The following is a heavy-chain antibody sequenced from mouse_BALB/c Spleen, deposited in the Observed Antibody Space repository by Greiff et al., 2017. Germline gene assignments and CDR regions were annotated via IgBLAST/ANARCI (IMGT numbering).Heavy chain of an antibody. J-gene: IGHJ4*01. CDR2: ISDGGSYT. D-gene: IGHD2-12*01. CDR1: GFTFSDYY. Sequence: EVQWVESGGGLVKPGGSLKLSCAASGFTFSDYYMYWVRQTPEKRLEWVATISDGGSYTYYPDSVKGRFTISRDNAKNNLYLQMSSLKSEDTAMYYCARRERREYYYAMDYWGQGTSVTVSS. CDR3: ARRERREYYYAMDY. V-gene: IGHV5-4*02.